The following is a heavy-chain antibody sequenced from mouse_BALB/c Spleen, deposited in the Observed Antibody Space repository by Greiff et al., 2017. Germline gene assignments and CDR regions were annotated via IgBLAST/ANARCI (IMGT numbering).Heavy chain of an antibody. Sequence: EVKLVESGGGLVQPGGSRKLSCAASGFTFSSFGMHWVRQAPEKGLEWVAYISSGSSTIYYADTVKGRFTISRDNPKNTLFLQMTSLRSEDTAMYYCAREEGYDYFDYWGQGTTLTVSS. CDR2: ISSGSSTI. D-gene: IGHD2-2*01. CDR1: GFTFSSFG. CDR3: AREEGYDYFDY. V-gene: IGHV5-17*02. J-gene: IGHJ2*01.